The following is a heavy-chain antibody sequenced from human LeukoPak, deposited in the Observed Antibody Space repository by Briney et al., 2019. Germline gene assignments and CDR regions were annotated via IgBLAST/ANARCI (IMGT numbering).Heavy chain of an antibody. J-gene: IGHJ5*02. CDR1: GVSISSYY. Sequence: SETLSLTCTVSGVSISSYYWSWIRQPPGKGLEWIGYIYYSGSTNYNPSLKSRVTISVDTSKNHFSLKLSSVTAADTAVYYCARAVDSGIVGATTVWFDPWGQGTLVTVSS. CDR2: IYYSGST. CDR3: ARAVDSGIVGATTVWFDP. V-gene: IGHV4-59*01. D-gene: IGHD1-26*01.